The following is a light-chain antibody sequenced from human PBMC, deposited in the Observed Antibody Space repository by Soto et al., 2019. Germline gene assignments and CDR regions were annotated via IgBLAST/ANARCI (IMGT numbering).Light chain of an antibody. CDR2: DVS. Sequence: EIVLTQSPGTLSLSPGERATLSCRASQSVSSTFLAWYRQKPGQTPRLLIYDVSTRATGIPARFSGSGSETDFTLTISSLDPEDFAFYYCQQRSRWPFTFGPGTKVDIK. V-gene: IGKV3D-20*02. CDR3: QQRSRWPFT. CDR1: QSVSSTF. J-gene: IGKJ3*01.